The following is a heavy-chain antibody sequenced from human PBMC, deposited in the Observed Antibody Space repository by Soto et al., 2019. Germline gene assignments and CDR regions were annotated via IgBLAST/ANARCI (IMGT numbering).Heavy chain of an antibody. CDR1: GFTFINTG. Sequence: EVQVLQSGGGLVPPGGSLILSCAGSGFTFINTGMSWVRQAPGQGLEWVSAITGNGDTTYYADSVKGRFTISRDNSKSTLYLQMNSLRAEDTAVYYCAKIDGYFDYWGQGTLVTVSS. V-gene: IGHV3-23*01. D-gene: IGHD3-22*01. CDR3: AKIDGYFDY. J-gene: IGHJ4*02. CDR2: ITGNGDTT.